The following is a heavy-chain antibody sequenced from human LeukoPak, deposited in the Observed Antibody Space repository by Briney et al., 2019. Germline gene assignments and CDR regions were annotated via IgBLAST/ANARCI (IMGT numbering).Heavy chain of an antibody. D-gene: IGHD6-19*01. V-gene: IGHV4-59*01. CDR3: ARSSGWYRGFDY. Sequence: SETLSLTCSVSGGAISTYYWSWIRQPPGKGLEWIGYIYYSGSTNYNPSLKSRVTISVDTSKNQFSLKLSSVTAADTAVYYCARSSGWYRGFDYWGQGTLVTVSS. CDR2: IYYSGST. CDR1: GGAISTYY. J-gene: IGHJ4*02.